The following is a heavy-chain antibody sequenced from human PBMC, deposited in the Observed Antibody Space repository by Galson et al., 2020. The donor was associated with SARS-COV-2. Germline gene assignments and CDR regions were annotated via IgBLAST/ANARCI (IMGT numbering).Heavy chain of an antibody. V-gene: IGHV3-48*02. CDR1: GFTFSSYS. CDR2: ISSSSSTI. J-gene: IGHJ6*02. CDR3: ARDHPGREYDILTGYYVIHYYYYGMDV. Sequence: GESLKISCAASGFTFSSYSMNWVRQAPGKGLEWVSYISSSSSTIYYADSVKGRFTISRDNAKNSLYLQMNSLRDEDTAVYYCARDHPGREYDILTGYYVIHYYYYGMDVWGQGTTVTVSS. D-gene: IGHD3-9*01.